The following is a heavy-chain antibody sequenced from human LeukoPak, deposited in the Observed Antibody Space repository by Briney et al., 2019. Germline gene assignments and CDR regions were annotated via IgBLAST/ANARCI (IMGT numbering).Heavy chain of an antibody. D-gene: IGHD3-16*01. V-gene: IGHV4-59*01. CDR2: IHHSGNT. CDR1: GASIQTNF. Sequence: SETLSLTCTVSGASIQTNFWSWPRQPPGKGLEWIGYIHHSGNTNYNPSLRSRVTILIDTPTKQFSLRLNSVTAADTALYYCARADLYDTSLFFDYWGQGILVTVSS. J-gene: IGHJ4*02. CDR3: ARADLYDTSLFFDY.